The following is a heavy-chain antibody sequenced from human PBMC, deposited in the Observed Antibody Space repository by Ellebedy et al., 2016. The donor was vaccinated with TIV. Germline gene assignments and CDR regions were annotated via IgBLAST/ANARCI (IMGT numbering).Heavy chain of an antibody. V-gene: IGHV3-7*01. J-gene: IGHJ5*02. Sequence: GESLKISCAASGFSFSSYWMSWVRQAPGKGLEWVANIKQDGSEKYYVDSVKGRFTISRDNAKNSLYLQMNSLRAEDTAVYYCAMGGGPHFDWLLTWGQGTLVTSPQ. CDR3: AMGGGPHFDWLLT. CDR1: GFSFSSYW. D-gene: IGHD3-9*01. CDR2: IKQDGSEK.